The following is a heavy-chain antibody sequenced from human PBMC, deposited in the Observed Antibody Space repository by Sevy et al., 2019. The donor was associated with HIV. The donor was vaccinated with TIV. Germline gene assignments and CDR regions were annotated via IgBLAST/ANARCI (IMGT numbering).Heavy chain of an antibody. D-gene: IGHD3-22*01. CDR2: ISGSGGSGDKT. J-gene: IGHJ4*02. CDR3: ARKYDSSGYFDY. CDR1: GFTFSNYA. Sequence: GGSLRLSCAASGFTFSNYAMNWVRQAPGKGLEWVSGISGSGGSGDKTNYADSVKGRFTVSRDDSRNWLYLQLNSLRAEDTAIYYCARKYDSSGYFDYWGQGTLVTVSS. V-gene: IGHV3-23*01.